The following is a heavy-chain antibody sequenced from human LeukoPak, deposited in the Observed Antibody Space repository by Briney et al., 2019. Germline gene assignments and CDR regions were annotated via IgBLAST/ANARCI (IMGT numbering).Heavy chain of an antibody. D-gene: IGHD1-1*01. CDR3: ASHLERAPYYGMDV. CDR2: IYYSGST. Sequence: PSETLSLTCTVSGGSISSSSYYWGWIRQPPGKGLEWIGYIYYSGSTNYNPSLKSRVTISVDTSKNQFSLKLSSVTAADTAVYYCASHLERAPYYGMDVWGQGTTVTVSS. CDR1: GGSISSSSYY. J-gene: IGHJ6*02. V-gene: IGHV4-61*05.